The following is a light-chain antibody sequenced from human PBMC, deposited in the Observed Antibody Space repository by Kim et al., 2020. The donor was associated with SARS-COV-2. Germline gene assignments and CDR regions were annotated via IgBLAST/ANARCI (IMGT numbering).Light chain of an antibody. J-gene: IGLJ3*02. CDR1: SRRSYY. CDR3: NSRDSSGNHWV. Sequence: GQTVRITCKGDSRRSYYASWYQQKPGQAPVLVIYGKNNRPSGIPDRFSGSSSGNTASLTITGAQAEDEADYYCNSRDSSGNHWVFGGGTKLTVL. CDR2: GKN. V-gene: IGLV3-19*01.